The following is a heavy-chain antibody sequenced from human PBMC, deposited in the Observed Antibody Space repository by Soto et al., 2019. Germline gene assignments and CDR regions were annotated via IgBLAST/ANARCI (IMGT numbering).Heavy chain of an antibody. CDR2: IYYSGST. Sequence: QLQLQESGPGLVKPSETLSLTCTVSGGSISSSSYYWGWIRQPPGKGLEWIGSIYYSGSTYYNPSLKSRVTISVDTSKNQFSLKLSSVTAADTAVYYCARHVFFLVRGVKRKGDNWFDPWGQGTLVTVSS. CDR3: ARHVFFLVRGVKRKGDNWFDP. CDR1: GGSISSSSYY. D-gene: IGHD3-10*01. J-gene: IGHJ5*02. V-gene: IGHV4-39*01.